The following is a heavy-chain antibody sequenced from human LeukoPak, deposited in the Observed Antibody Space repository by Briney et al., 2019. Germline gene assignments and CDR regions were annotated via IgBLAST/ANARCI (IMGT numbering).Heavy chain of an antibody. D-gene: IGHD5-18*01. J-gene: IGHJ5*02. CDR1: GGSFSGYY. Sequence: PSETLSLTCAVYGGSFSGYYWSWIRQPPGKGLEWIGEINHSGSTNYNPSLKSRVTISVDTSKNQFSLKLSSVTAADTAVYYCARETEDTAMAYINWFDPWGQGTLVTVSS. CDR2: INHSGST. CDR3: ARETEDTAMAYINWFDP. V-gene: IGHV4-34*01.